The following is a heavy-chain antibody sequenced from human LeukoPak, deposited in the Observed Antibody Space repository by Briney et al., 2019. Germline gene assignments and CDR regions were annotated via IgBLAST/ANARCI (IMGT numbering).Heavy chain of an antibody. Sequence: ASVKVSCKVSGYTLTELSMHWVRQAPGKGLEWMGGFDPEDGETIYAQKFQGRVTMTEDTSTDTAYMELSSLRAEDTAVYYCARPTGSTSLSSSFQHWGQGTLVTVSS. D-gene: IGHD1-7*01. CDR2: FDPEDGET. V-gene: IGHV1-24*01. CDR3: ARPTGSTSLSSSFQH. J-gene: IGHJ1*01. CDR1: GYTLTELS.